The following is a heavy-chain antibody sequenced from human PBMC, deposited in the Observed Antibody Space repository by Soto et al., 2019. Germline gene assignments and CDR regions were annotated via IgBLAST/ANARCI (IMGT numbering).Heavy chain of an antibody. CDR3: ARDGSGSRGSFDY. CDR2: IYHSGST. Sequence: TCAVSGGSISSSNWWSWVRQPPGKGLEWIGEIYHSGSTNYNPSLKSRVTISVDKSKNQFSLKLSSVTAADTAVYYCARDGSGSRGSFDYWGQGTLVTVSS. J-gene: IGHJ4*02. CDR1: GGSISSSNW. D-gene: IGHD6-19*01. V-gene: IGHV4-4*02.